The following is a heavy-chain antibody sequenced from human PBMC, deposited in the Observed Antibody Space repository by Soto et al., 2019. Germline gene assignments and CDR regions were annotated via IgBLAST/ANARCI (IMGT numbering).Heavy chain of an antibody. CDR3: AREGASGSPDWYFNF. CDR2: IFHSGSN. J-gene: IGHJ2*01. Sequence: QLQLQESGSGLVKPSQTLSLTCAVSGGSISSGGYSWSWLRQPPGKGLEWIGYIFHSGSNDYNPSPKSRVTISVAASKNHFSLELSSVTAADTAVYYCAREGASGSPDWYFNFCGRGTLVTVSS. D-gene: IGHD1-26*01. V-gene: IGHV4-30-2*01. CDR1: GGSISSGGYS.